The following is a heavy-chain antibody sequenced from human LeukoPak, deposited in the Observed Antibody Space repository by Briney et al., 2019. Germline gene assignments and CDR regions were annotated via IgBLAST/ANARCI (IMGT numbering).Heavy chain of an antibody. CDR2: ISSSSSSI. Sequence: KPGGSLRLSCAASGFTFSSYSLNWVRQAPGKGLEWVSSISSSSSSIYYADSVKGRFTISRDNAKTSLYLQMNSLRADDTAVYYCARDQGATGTTKDYWGQGTLVTVSS. J-gene: IGHJ4*02. CDR1: GFTFSSYS. CDR3: ARDQGATGTTKDY. V-gene: IGHV3-21*01. D-gene: IGHD1-1*01.